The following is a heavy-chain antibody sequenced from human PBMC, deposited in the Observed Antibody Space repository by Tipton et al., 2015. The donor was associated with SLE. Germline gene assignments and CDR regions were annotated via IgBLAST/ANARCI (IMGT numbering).Heavy chain of an antibody. D-gene: IGHD3-10*01. CDR1: GFIFDDYT. V-gene: IGHV3-43*01. CDR2: ITWDGGST. J-gene: IGHJ6*02. CDR3: ARHYYGSGSHWDFYYYYGLDV. Sequence: SLRLSCVASGFIFDDYTMHWVRQAPGKGLEWVSLITWDGGSTYYADSVKGRFTMSRDNARNSLFLQLSSLRADDTAVYYCARHYYGSGSHWDFYYYYGLDVWGRGTTVTVSS.